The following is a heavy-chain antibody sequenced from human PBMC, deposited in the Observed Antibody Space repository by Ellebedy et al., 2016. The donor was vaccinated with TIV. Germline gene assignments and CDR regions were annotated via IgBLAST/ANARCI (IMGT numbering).Heavy chain of an antibody. D-gene: IGHD6-19*01. CDR3: AKSSPGGQWLVKLNWYFDL. CDR1: GFTFSSYS. J-gene: IGHJ2*01. V-gene: IGHV3-48*04. CDR2: ISSSSSTI. Sequence: GESLKISXAASGFTFSSYSMHWVRQAPGKGLEWVSYISSSSSTIYYADSVKGRFTISRDNAKNSLYRQMNSLRAEDTAVYYCAKSSPGGQWLVKLNWYFDLWGRGTLVTVSS.